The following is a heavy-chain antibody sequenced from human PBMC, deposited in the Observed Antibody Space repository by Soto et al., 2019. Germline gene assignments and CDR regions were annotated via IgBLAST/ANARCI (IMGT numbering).Heavy chain of an antibody. J-gene: IGHJ6*02. Sequence: ISCKGSGYSFTSYWISWVRQMPGKGLEWMGRIDPSDSYTNYSPSFQGHVTISADKSISTAYLQWSSLKASDTAMYYCARIGGLLWFGELLGNSGDGMDVWGQGTTVTVSS. V-gene: IGHV5-10-1*01. CDR3: ARIGGLLWFGELLGNSGDGMDV. CDR2: IDPSDSYT. CDR1: GYSFTSYW. D-gene: IGHD3-10*01.